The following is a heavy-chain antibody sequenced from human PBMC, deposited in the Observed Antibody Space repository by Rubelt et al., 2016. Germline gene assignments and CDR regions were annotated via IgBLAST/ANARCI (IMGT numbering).Heavy chain of an antibody. J-gene: IGHJ3*02. CDR3: VRIKYGGAFEI. CDR2: IKHDGSER. Sequence: EVQLVESGGGLVQPGGSLRLSCAASGFTFSSNWMSWVRQAPGKGLEWVANIKHDGSERNYVDAVRGRFTISRDNTQNSLSLQMNSLRAEDTAVYYCVRIKYGGAFEIWGQGTLVTVSS. V-gene: IGHV3-7*01. D-gene: IGHD2-2*01. CDR1: GFTFSSNW.